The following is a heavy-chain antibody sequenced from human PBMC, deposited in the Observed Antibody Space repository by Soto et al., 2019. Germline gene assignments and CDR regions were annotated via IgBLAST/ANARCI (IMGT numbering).Heavy chain of an antibody. CDR1: GFTFSNYA. Sequence: EVQLLESGGGLVQPGGSLRLSCAASGFTFSNYAMVWVRQAPGKGLEWVSGISTNGGSTYYADSVKGRFTISRDNSKNTLFLQMYSMRAEDTAIYYGAKDTSGTWGEGTLVTVSS. J-gene: IGHJ4*02. CDR3: AKDTSGT. V-gene: IGHV3-23*01. CDR2: ISTNGGST. D-gene: IGHD1-26*01.